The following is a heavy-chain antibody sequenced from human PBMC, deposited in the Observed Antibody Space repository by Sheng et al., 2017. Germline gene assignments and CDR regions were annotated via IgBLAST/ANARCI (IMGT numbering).Heavy chain of an antibody. D-gene: IGHD1-1*01. CDR3: ARDRRALSGPAFDY. Sequence: QVLLQESGPGLVKPSETLSLICTVSSYSISSGYFWGWIRQPPGKGLEWIGSIYHSGITYYNPSLKGRATISLETAKNQFSLRLISVTAADSALYYCARDRRALSGPAFDYWGQGTPGPPSPQ. CDR1: SYSISSGYF. CDR2: IYHSGIT. V-gene: IGHV4-38-2*02. J-gene: IGHJ4*02.